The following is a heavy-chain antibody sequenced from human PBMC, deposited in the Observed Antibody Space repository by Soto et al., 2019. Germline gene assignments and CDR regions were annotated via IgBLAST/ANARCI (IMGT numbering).Heavy chain of an antibody. CDR3: ARGATWSAPNFDY. CDR1: GYTVTSYG. CDR2: ISAYNGNT. J-gene: IGHJ4*02. V-gene: IGHV1-18*04. D-gene: IGHD2-15*01. Sequence: GASXXXSCXXSGYTVTSYGSSGVRQAPGQGLEGMGWISAYNGNTNYAQKLQGRVTRTTDTSTSTAYMELRSLRSDDTAVYYCARGATWSAPNFDYWGQGTLVTVSS.